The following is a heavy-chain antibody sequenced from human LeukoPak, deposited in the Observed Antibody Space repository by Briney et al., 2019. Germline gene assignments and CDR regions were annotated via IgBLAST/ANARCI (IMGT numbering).Heavy chain of an antibody. CDR1: GFTFSDYY. D-gene: IGHD3-22*01. V-gene: IGHV3-11*01. CDR2: ISSSGSTI. Sequence: GGSLRLSCAASGFTFSDYYMSWIRQAPGKGLEWVSYISSSGSTIYYADSVKGRFTISRDNAKNPLYLQMNSLRAEDTAVYYCARHYDSSGYYYRPLFDPWGQGTLVTVSS. J-gene: IGHJ5*02. CDR3: ARHYDSSGYYYRPLFDP.